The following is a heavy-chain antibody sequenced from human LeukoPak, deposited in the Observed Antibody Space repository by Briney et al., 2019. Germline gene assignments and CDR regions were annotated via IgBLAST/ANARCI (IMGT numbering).Heavy chain of an antibody. CDR3: ARDLELRGPIDY. V-gene: IGHV1-2*02. D-gene: IGHD4-17*01. CDR2: IDANSGGT. J-gene: IGHJ4*02. Sequence: ASVKVSCKASGYTFTGYYMHWVRQAPGQGLEWMGWIDANSGGTNFAQKFQARVTMTRDTSISTAYMELSRLRSDDTAVYYCARDLELRGPIDYWGQGTLVTVSS. CDR1: GYTFTGYY.